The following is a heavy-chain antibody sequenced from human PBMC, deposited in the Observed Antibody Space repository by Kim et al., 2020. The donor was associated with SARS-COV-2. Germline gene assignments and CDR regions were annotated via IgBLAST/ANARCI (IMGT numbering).Heavy chain of an antibody. J-gene: IGHJ6*02. Sequence: GGSLRLSCAASGFTFSSYDIHWARQPEGKGLEWVSAIDTSGQTFYSASAKGRFTISRDNDTNSVHLQLNSLRAGDTAAYYCVRGAVTGAYGMDVWGLGT. CDR1: GFTFSSYD. CDR2: IDTSGQT. D-gene: IGHD6-19*01. CDR3: VRGAVTGAYGMDV. V-gene: IGHV3-13*04.